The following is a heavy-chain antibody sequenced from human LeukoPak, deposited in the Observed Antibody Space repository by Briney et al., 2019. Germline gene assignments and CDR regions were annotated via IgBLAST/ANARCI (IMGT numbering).Heavy chain of an antibody. CDR2: ISGSGGST. CDR3: AKYLGYSYGYDY. V-gene: IGHV3-23*01. J-gene: IGHJ4*02. CDR1: GFTFDDYG. Sequence: GGSLRLSCAASGFTFDDYGMSWVRQAPGKGLEGVSAISGSGGSTYYADSVKGRFTISRDNSKNTLYVQMNSLRGEDTAVYYCAKYLGYSYGYDYWGQGTLVTVSS. D-gene: IGHD5-18*01.